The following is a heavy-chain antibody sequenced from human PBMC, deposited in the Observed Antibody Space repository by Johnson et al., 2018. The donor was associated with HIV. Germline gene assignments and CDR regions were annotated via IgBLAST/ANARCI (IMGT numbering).Heavy chain of an antibody. CDR1: GFTFSNYG. CDR3: ARDESGYDEGFDAFDI. CDR2: IRYDGSNK. D-gene: IGHD5-12*01. Sequence: QVQLVEFGGGLVQPGRSLRLSCAASGFTFSNYGMHWVRQSPGKGLEWVAFIRYDGSNKYYADSVKGRFTISRDNAKNSLYLQMNSLRVEDTAVYYCARDESGYDEGFDAFDIWGQGTMVTVSS. J-gene: IGHJ3*02. V-gene: IGHV3-33*01.